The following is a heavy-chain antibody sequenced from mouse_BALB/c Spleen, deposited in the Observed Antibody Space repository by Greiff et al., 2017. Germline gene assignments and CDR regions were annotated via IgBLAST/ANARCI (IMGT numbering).Heavy chain of an antibody. Sequence: EVMLVESGGGLVKPGGSLKLSCAASGFTFSSYAMSWVRQSPEKRLEWVAEISSGGSYTYYPDTVTGRFTISRDNAKNTLYLEMSSLRSEDTAMYYCARKIYDGYCHFDYWGQGTTLTVSS. D-gene: IGHD2-3*01. CDR3: ARKIYDGYCHFDY. V-gene: IGHV5-9-4*01. J-gene: IGHJ2*01. CDR1: GFTFSSYA. CDR2: ISSGGSYT.